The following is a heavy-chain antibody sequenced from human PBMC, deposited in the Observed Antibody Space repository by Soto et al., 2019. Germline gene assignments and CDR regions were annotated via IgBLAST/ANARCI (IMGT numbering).Heavy chain of an antibody. V-gene: IGHV1-18*01. CDR3: ARDRGVREVLINDY. CDR1: GYTFISYG. D-gene: IGHD3-10*01. Sequence: QVQLVQSGAEVKKPEASVKVSCKASGYTFISYGISWVRQAPGQGLEWMGRISAYNGNTNYAQKLQGRVTMTTDTSTSTAYMELRSLRSDDTAVYYCARDRGVREVLINDYWGQGTLVTVSS. J-gene: IGHJ4*02. CDR2: ISAYNGNT.